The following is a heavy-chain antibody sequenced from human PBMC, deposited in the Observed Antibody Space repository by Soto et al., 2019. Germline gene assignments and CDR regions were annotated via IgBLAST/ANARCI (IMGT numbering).Heavy chain of an antibody. CDR3: ARVGGYDFWSGYLTHIRKGYYYYGMDV. J-gene: IGHJ6*02. D-gene: IGHD3-3*01. CDR2: ISAYNGNT. CDR1: GYTFTSYG. V-gene: IGHV1-18*01. Sequence: AAVKVSCKASGYTFTSYGISWVRQAPGQGLEWMGWISAYNGNTNYAQKLQGRVTMTTDTSTSTAYMELRSLRSDDTAVYYCARVGGYDFWSGYLTHIRKGYYYYGMDVWGQGTTVTVSS.